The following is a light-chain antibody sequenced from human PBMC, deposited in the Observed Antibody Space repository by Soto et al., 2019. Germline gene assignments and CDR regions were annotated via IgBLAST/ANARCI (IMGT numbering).Light chain of an antibody. J-gene: IGKJ5*01. CDR2: DAS. Sequence: DIVLTQSPATLSLSPGERATLSCRASQSVNNYVSWFKQKVGQSPRLLSFDASNRATGIPARFSGSGSGTDFTLTISSLEPEDFAIYYCQQRSNWLLTFGQGTRLEIK. CDR1: QSVNNY. CDR3: QQRSNWLLT. V-gene: IGKV3-11*01.